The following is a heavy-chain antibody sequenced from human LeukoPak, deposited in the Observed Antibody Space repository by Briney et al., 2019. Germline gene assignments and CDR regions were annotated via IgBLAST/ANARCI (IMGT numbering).Heavy chain of an antibody. J-gene: IGHJ5*02. D-gene: IGHD3-9*01. CDR1: GFTFSSYA. CDR2: ISGSGGST. CDR3: AREDYDILTGYLNWFDP. Sequence: SGGSLRLSCAASGFTFSSYAMSWVRQAPGKGLEWVSAISGSGGSTYYADSVKGRFTISRDNSKNTLYLQMNSLRAADTAVYYCAREDYDILTGYLNWFDPWGQGTLVTVSS. V-gene: IGHV3-23*01.